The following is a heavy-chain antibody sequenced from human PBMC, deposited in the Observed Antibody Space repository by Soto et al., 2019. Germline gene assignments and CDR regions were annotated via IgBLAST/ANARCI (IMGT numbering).Heavy chain of an antibody. CDR1: GGTFSNFA. CDR2: IIPIFGAP. CDR3: ATPSHDDNGGYFLPFDD. D-gene: IGHD3-22*01. Sequence: ASVKVSCTASGGTFSNFAFSWVRQAPGQGLEWMGGIIPIFGAPKYAQRFQGRVTITADESTNTAYMELSSLRSEDTAVYYCATPSHDDNGGYFLPFDDWGPGKPVTVAS. J-gene: IGHJ4*02. V-gene: IGHV1-69*13.